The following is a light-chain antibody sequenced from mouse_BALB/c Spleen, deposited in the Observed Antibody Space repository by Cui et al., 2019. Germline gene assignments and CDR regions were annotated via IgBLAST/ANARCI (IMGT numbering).Light chain of an antibody. CDR3: KQHYGNPYT. CDR2: NTN. CDR1: ENIYSY. Sequence: DIEMTQLLAPLSASAGGTVTITCAASENIYSYLAWYQQKQGKSPQLLIYNTNTLAEGVPARFSGSGSGTEFSLRISRLEAEDFGGYYCKQHYGNPYTFGGGTKLEIK. V-gene: IGKV12-44*01. J-gene: IGKJ2*01.